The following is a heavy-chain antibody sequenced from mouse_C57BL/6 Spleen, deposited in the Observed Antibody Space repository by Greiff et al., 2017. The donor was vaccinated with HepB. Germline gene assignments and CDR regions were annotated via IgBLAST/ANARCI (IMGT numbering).Heavy chain of an antibody. V-gene: IGHV5-6*02. D-gene: IGHD1-1*01. CDR3: ARPTTVVGYAMDY. CDR2: ISSGGSYT. Sequence: EVKLVESGGDLVKPGGSLKLSCAASGFTFSSYGMSWVRQTPDKRLEWVATISSGGSYTYYPDSVTGRFTISRDNAKNTLYLQMSSLKSEDTAMYYCARPTTVVGYAMDYWGQGTSVTVSS. J-gene: IGHJ4*01. CDR1: GFTFSSYG.